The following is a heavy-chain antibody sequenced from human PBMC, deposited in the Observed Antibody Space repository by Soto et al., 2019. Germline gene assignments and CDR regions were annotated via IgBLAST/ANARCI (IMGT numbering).Heavy chain of an antibody. V-gene: IGHV1-8*01. CDR1: GYTFTSYD. J-gene: IGHJ4*02. Sequence: QVQLVQSGAEVKKPGASEKVSCKASGYTFTSYDINWVRQATGQGLEWMGWMNPKSGNTGYAQKFQGRLPMTRSTSISTAYMELSSLRSEDTAAYYCAREVAGYVGNWGQGTLVTVSS. D-gene: IGHD6-19*01. CDR2: MNPKSGNT. CDR3: AREVAGYVGN.